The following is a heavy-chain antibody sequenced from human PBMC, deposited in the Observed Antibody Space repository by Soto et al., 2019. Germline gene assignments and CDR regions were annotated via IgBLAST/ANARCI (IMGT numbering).Heavy chain of an antibody. CDR2: IFYSGSI. J-gene: IGHJ3*02. CDR3: ARVGGAPLGAFDI. D-gene: IGHD2-15*01. CDR1: GGSIKSYY. V-gene: IGHV4-59*01. Sequence: SETLSLTCSVSGGSIKSYYWSWIRQPPGRGLEWIGYIFYSGSIKYNPSLKSRVTISLDTSKNQFSLKLTSVTSADTAVYYCARVGGAPLGAFDIWGQGTAVTVSS.